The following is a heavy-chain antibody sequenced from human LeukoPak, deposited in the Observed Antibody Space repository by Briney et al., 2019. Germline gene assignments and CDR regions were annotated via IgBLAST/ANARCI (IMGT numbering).Heavy chain of an antibody. CDR2: ISSSSSYI. Sequence: GGSLRLSCAASGFTFSSYSMNWVRQAPGKGLEWVSSISSSSSYIYYADSVKGRFTISRDNAKNSLYLQMNSLRAEDTAVYYCARDSSGWSEFDYWGQGTLVTVSS. CDR1: GFTFSSYS. CDR3: ARDSSGWSEFDY. D-gene: IGHD6-19*01. V-gene: IGHV3-21*01. J-gene: IGHJ4*02.